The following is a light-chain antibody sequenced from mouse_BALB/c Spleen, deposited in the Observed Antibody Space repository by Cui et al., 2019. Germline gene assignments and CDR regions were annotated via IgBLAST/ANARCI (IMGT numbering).Light chain of an antibody. CDR2: KAS. J-gene: IGKJ1*01. Sequence: DIQMNQSPSSLSASLGDTNTITCHASQNINVWLSWYQQKPGNIPKLLIYKASNLPTGVPSRFSGSGSGTGFTLTISNLQPEDIATYYCQQGQSYPRTFGGGTKLEIK. V-gene: IGKV10-94*01. CDR1: QNINVW. CDR3: QQGQSYPRT.